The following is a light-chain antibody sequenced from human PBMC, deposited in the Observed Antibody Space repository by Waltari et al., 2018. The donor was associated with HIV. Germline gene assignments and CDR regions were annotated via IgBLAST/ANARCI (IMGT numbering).Light chain of an antibody. CDR2: GAS. CDR1: QSVSSN. CDR3: QQYHHWPLT. Sequence: ELMMTQSPGTLSVSPGERATLSCRASQSVSSNLAWYQQKPGQAPRLLISGASTRATGMPARFSGSGSGTEFSLTISSLQSEDFAVYYCQQYHHWPLTFGQGTRLEIK. V-gene: IGKV3-15*01. J-gene: IGKJ5*01.